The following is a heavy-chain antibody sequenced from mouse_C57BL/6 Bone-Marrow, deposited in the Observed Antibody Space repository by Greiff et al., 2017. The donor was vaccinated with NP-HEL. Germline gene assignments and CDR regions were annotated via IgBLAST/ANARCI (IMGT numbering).Heavy chain of an antibody. CDR2: IYPGDGDT. CDR1: GYEFSNYW. V-gene: IGHV1-80*01. J-gene: IGHJ3*01. Sequence: QVQLQQSGAELVKPGASVKISCKASGYEFSNYWMNGVKQRPGKGLEWIGQIYPGDGDTNYNGKFKEKATLTADKSSSNAYMQLSRLPLEDSAVYCCARGAYWGQGTLATVSA. CDR3: ARGAY.